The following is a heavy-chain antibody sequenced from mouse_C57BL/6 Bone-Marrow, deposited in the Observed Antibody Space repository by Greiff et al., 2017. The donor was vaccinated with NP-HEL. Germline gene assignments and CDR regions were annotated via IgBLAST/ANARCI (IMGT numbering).Heavy chain of an antibody. CDR1: GFSFNTYA. CDR2: IRSKSNNYAT. CDR3: VRHWGTGSFDY. V-gene: IGHV10-1*01. J-gene: IGHJ2*01. D-gene: IGHD4-1*01. Sequence: EVQGVESGGGLVQPKGSLKLSCAASGFSFNTYAMNWVRQAPGKGLEWVARIRSKSNNYATYYADSVKDRFTISRDDSESMLYLQMNNLKTEDTAMYYCVRHWGTGSFDYWGQGTTLTVSS.